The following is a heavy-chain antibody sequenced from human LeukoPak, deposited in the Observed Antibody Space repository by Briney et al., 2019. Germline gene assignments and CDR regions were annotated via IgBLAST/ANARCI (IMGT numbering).Heavy chain of an antibody. CDR1: GGSISSSSYY. V-gene: IGHV4-39*07. CDR3: ARDFLYDSSGYYPFDY. D-gene: IGHD3-22*01. J-gene: IGHJ4*02. CDR2: IYYSGST. Sequence: SETLSLTCTVSGGSISSSSYYWGWIRQPPGKGLEWIGSIYYSGSTYYNPSLKSRVTISVDTSKNQFSLKLSSVTAADTAVYYCARDFLYDSSGYYPFDYWGQGTLVTVSS.